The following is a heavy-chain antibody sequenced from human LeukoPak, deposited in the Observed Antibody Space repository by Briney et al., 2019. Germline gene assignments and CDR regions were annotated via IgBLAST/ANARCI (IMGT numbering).Heavy chain of an antibody. CDR1: GFTLSPYW. J-gene: IGHJ4*02. V-gene: IGHV3-74*01. CDR3: ARARCSRTSCNTESDY. D-gene: IGHD2-2*01. CDR2: INSDGSST. Sequence: GGSLRLSCSASGFTLSPYWMHWVREAPGKGLVWVSRINSDGSSTTYADSVKGRFTISRDNTKNTLYLQMNILRAEDTAVYYCARARCSRTSCNTESDYWGQGTLVTVSS.